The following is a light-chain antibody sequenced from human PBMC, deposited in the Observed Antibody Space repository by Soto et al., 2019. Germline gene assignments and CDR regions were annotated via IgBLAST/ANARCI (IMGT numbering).Light chain of an antibody. V-gene: IGLV2-8*01. CDR1: SSDVGGFNY. J-gene: IGLJ1*01. CDR2: EVN. Sequence: QSVLTQPPSASGSPGQSVTISCSGTSSDVGGFNYVSWYQQHPGRAPKVLIYEVNKRPSGVPDRFSGSKSGASASLAITGLQAEDEADYYCQSYDSRLSGSVFGTGTKVTVL. CDR3: QSYDSRLSGSV.